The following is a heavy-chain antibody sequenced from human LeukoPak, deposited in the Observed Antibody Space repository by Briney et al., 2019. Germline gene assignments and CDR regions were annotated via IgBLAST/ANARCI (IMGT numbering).Heavy chain of an antibody. CDR2: IYYSGST. Sequence: KPSETLSLTCTVSGGSISSYYWSWIRQPPGKGLEWIGYIYYSGSTNYNPSLKSRVTISVDTSKNQFSLKLSSVTAADTVVYYCATTKYYDFWSGYYTENYFDYWGQGILVTVSS. V-gene: IGHV4-59*01. J-gene: IGHJ4*02. CDR3: ATTKYYDFWSGYYTENYFDY. D-gene: IGHD3-3*01. CDR1: GGSISSYY.